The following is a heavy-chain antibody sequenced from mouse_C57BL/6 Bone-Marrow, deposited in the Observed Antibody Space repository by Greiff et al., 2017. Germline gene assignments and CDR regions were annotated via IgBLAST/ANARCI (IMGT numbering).Heavy chain of an antibody. V-gene: IGHV14-4*01. CDR2: IDPENGDT. J-gene: IGHJ2*01. CDR3: TVDSSGSFDY. D-gene: IGHD3-2*02. CDR1: GFNIKDDY. Sequence: VQLQQSGAELVRPGASVKLSCTASGFNIKDDYMHWVKQRPEQGLEWIGWIDPENGDTEYASKFQGKATITADTSSNTAYLQLSSLTSEDTAVYYCTVDSSGSFDYWGQGTTLTVSS.